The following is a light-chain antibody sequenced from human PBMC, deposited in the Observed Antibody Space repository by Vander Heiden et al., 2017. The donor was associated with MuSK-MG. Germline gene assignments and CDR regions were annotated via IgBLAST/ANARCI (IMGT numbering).Light chain of an antibody. Sequence: DILLTRAPATLSLSPGERATLSCRASQNIDIYLAWYQQKPGQAPRLLIYDASNRATGVPGRFSGSGSGTDFTLTISSLEPEDFAVYYCQQRYNWPPLTFGGGTNVEIK. CDR3: QQRYNWPPLT. J-gene: IGKJ4*01. CDR2: DAS. V-gene: IGKV3-11*01. CDR1: QNIDIY.